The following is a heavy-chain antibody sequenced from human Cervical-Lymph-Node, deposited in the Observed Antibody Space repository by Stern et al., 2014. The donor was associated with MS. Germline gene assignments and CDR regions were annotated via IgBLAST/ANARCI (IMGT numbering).Heavy chain of an antibody. CDR3: ARRLKWELSYFDS. V-gene: IGHV4-39*01. D-gene: IGHD1-26*01. CDR1: GGSVSSNTDY. CDR2: IYYTGRT. Sequence: QVQLQESGPGLVKPSETLSLTCTVSGGSVSSNTDYWGWIRQSPGRGLEWIGNIYYTGRTYYNPSLKGRVSISLDPSKNHFSLRLNCVTAADTAVYYCARRLKWELSYFDSWGQGTLVIVS. J-gene: IGHJ4*02.